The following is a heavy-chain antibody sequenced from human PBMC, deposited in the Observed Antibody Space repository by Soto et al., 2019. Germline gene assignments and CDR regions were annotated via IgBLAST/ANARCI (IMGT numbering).Heavy chain of an antibody. J-gene: IGHJ4*02. Sequence: EVQLVESGGGLIQPGGSLRLSCAASGFAVSSKYMTWVRQAPGKGLEWVSVFYGGGTTYYADSVKGRFTISRDTSKNTLYLQMNSLRAEDTAVYYCVQTTGWPGFDFWGQGTLVTVSS. D-gene: IGHD6-19*01. CDR2: FYGGGTT. V-gene: IGHV3-53*01. CDR3: VQTTGWPGFDF. CDR1: GFAVSSKY.